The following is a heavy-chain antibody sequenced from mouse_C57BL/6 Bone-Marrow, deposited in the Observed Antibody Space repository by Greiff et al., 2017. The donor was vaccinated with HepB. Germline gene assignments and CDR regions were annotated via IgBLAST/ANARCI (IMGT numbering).Heavy chain of an antibody. CDR1: GFTFSSYG. D-gene: IGHD1-1*01. Sequence: EVKLVESGGDLVKPGGSLKLSCAASGFTFSSYGMSWVRQTPDKRLEWVATLSSGGSYTYYPDSVKGRFTISRDNAKNTLYLQMSSLKSEDTAMYYCARHGGAFYGSSYYFDYWGQGTTLTVSS. J-gene: IGHJ2*01. CDR3: ARHGGAFYGSSYYFDY. V-gene: IGHV5-6*01. CDR2: LSSGGSYT.